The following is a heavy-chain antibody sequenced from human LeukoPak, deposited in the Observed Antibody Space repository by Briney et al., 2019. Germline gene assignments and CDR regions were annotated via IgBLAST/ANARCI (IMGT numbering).Heavy chain of an antibody. D-gene: IGHD1-26*01. V-gene: IGHV1-18*01. J-gene: IGHJ3*02. Sequence: ASVKVSFKASGYTFTIYGISWVRQAPGQGREGMGWISAYNGNTNYSQKLQGRVTMTTDTSTSTACMELRSLRSDDTAVYYCARGGGSYNDIWGQGTMVTVSS. CDR2: ISAYNGNT. CDR1: GYTFTIYG. CDR3: ARGGGSYNDI.